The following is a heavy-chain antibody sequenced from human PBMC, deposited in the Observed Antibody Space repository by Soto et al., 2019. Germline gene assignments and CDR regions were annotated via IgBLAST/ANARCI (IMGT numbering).Heavy chain of an antibody. V-gene: IGHV3-23*01. CDR3: ANGNDFGSGYSYYYYYYGMDV. CDR1: GFTFSSYA. Sequence: PGESLKISCAASGFTFSSYAMSWVRQAQGTGLEWVSAISGSGGSTYYADSVKGRFTISRDNSKNTLYLQMNSLRAEDTAVYYCANGNDFGSGYSYYYYYYGMDVWGQGSTVTVSS. CDR2: ISGSGGST. D-gene: IGHD3-3*01. J-gene: IGHJ6*02.